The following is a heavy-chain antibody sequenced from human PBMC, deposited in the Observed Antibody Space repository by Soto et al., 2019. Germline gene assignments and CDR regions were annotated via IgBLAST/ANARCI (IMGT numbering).Heavy chain of an antibody. CDR2: ISWNSASI. V-gene: IGHV3-9*01. Sequence: EVQLVESGGALVQPGRSLRLSCAASGFTFDDYAMHWVRQAPGKGPEWVSGISWNSASIGYADSVKGRFTIARDNDNKYLYLQLNSLRHEDTAVDFCGEDRTPMVRMCDYWGQGTLVTVSS. CDR3: GEDRTPMVRMCDY. D-gene: IGHD5-18*01. J-gene: IGHJ4*02. CDR1: GFTFDDYA.